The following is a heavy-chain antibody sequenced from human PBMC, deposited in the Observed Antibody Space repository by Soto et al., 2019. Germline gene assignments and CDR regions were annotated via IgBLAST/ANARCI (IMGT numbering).Heavy chain of an antibody. CDR1: GFTFSTYD. D-gene: IGHD3-9*01. Sequence: GGSLRLCCSASGFTFSTYDVHWVRQAPGKGLEFVAGISPIGVSTYYADSVKGRSTISRDNSKNTLYLQMSSLRPDDTAVYYCVKLTEYWGQGTLVTVSS. J-gene: IGHJ4*02. V-gene: IGHV3-64D*06. CDR2: ISPIGVST. CDR3: VKLTEY.